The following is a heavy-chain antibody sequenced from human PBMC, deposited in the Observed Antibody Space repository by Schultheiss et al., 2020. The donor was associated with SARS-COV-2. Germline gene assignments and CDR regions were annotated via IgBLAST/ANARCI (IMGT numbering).Heavy chain of an antibody. J-gene: IGHJ6*03. CDR3: AGSSGPAGSYYYYYMDV. Sequence: GGSLRLSCAASGFTFDDYAMHWVRQAPGKGLEWVSGISWNSGSIGYADSVKGRFTISRDNAKNSLYLQMNSLRAEDTALYYCAGSSGPAGSYYYYYMDVWGKGTTVTVSS. D-gene: IGHD6-6*01. CDR1: GFTFDDYA. V-gene: IGHV3-9*01. CDR2: ISWNSGSI.